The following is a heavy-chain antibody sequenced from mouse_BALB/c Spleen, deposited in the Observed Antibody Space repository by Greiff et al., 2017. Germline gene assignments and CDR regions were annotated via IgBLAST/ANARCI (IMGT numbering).Heavy chain of an antibody. CDR3: ARERITTATRYFDY. J-gene: IGHJ2*01. D-gene: IGHD1-2*01. CDR2: INPSTGYT. CDR1: GYSFTSYW. V-gene: IGHV1-7*01. Sequence: VQLQQSGAELAKPGASVKMSCKASGYSFTSYWMHWVKQRPGQGLEWIGYINPSTGYTEYNQKFKDKATLTADKSSSTAYMQLSSLTSEDSAVYYCARERITTATRYFDYWGQGTTLTVSS.